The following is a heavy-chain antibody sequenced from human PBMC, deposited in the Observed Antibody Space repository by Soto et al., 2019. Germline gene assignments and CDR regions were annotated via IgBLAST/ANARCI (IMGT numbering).Heavy chain of an antibody. J-gene: IGHJ3*02. CDR2: IIPIFGTA. D-gene: IGHD1-26*01. Sequence: SVKVSCKASGGTFSSYAISWVRQAPGQGLEWMGGIIPIFGTANYAQKFQGRVTITADESTSTAYMELSSLRSEDTAVYYCARVVGATTAVAFDIWGQGAMVTVSS. CDR1: GGTFSSYA. CDR3: ARVVGATTAVAFDI. V-gene: IGHV1-69*13.